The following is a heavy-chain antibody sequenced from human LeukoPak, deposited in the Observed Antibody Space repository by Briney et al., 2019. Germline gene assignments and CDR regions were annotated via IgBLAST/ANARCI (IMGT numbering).Heavy chain of an antibody. CDR3: TRHPELDYYYGPGSYSPMDV. Sequence: GGSLRLSCAASGFTFSGSAMHWVRQASGKGLEWVGRIRSKANSYATAYAASVKGRFTISRDDSKNTAYLQMNSLKTEDTAVYYCTRHPELDYYYGPGSYSPMDVWGKGTTVTVSS. V-gene: IGHV3-73*01. J-gene: IGHJ6*03. CDR2: IRSKANSYAT. D-gene: IGHD3-10*01. CDR1: GFTFSGSA.